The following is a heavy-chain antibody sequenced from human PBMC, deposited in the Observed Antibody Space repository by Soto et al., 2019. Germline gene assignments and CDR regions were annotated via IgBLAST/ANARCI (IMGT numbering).Heavy chain of an antibody. CDR1: VFTVSSNY. Sequence: GSLRLSGAASVFTVSSNYMSWVRQAPGKGLEWVSVIYSGESKLYADSVKGRFTISRDNFKNTLYLQMNSLRAEDTAVYYCARDPSRSSSLGWFDPWGQGALVTVSS. CDR3: ARDPSRSSSLGWFDP. CDR2: IYSGESK. D-gene: IGHD6-6*01. V-gene: IGHV3-53*01. J-gene: IGHJ5*02.